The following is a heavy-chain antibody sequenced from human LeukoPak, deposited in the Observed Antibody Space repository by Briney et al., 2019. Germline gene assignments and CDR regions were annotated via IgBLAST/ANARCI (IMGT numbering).Heavy chain of an antibody. CDR3: AREVYDYVWGSYRYPDY. CDR1: GYTFTSYG. CDR2: INPNSGGT. Sequence: GASVKVSCKASGYTFTSYGISRVRQAPGQGLEWMGWINPNSGGTNYAQKLQGRVTMTTDTSTGTAYMELRSLRSDDTAVYYCAREVYDYVWGSYRYPDYWGQGTLVTVSS. D-gene: IGHD3-16*02. J-gene: IGHJ4*02. V-gene: IGHV1-18*01.